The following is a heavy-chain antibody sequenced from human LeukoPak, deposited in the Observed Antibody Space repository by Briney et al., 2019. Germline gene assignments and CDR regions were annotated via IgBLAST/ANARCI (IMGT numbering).Heavy chain of an antibody. Sequence: GGSLRLSCAASGFTFSNYWMCWVRQAPGKGLEWVANVKKDGSEKYYVDSVKGRFTISRDNVKNSLYLQMNSLRAEDTAIYYCARDEPVGATTGWGQGTLVTVSS. V-gene: IGHV3-7*01. J-gene: IGHJ4*02. D-gene: IGHD1-1*01. CDR2: VKKDGSEK. CDR3: ARDEPVGATTG. CDR1: GFTFSNYW.